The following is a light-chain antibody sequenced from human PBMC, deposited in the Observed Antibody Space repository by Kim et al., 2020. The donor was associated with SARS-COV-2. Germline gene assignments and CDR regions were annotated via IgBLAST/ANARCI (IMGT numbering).Light chain of an antibody. Sequence: NFMLTQPHSVSESPGKTVTISCTGSSGSIASNYVQWYQQRPGSAPTTVIYEDNQRPSGVPDRFSGSIDSSSNSASLTISGLKTEDETGYYCQSYDSSNQVFGGGTQLTVL. CDR1: SGSIASNY. CDR2: EDN. J-gene: IGLJ3*02. CDR3: QSYDSSNQV. V-gene: IGLV6-57*02.